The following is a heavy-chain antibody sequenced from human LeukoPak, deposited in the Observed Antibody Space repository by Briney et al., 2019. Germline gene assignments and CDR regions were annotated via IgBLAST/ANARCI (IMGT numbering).Heavy chain of an antibody. J-gene: IGHJ4*02. CDR1: GFTFSSYA. V-gene: IGHV3-23*01. CDR2: ISGSGGST. Sequence: GGSLRLSCAASGFTFSSYAMSWVRQAPGKGLEWVSVISGSGGSTYYADSVKGRFTISRDNSNNTLYLQMNSLRAEDTAVYCCAKVTDYYGSGLIFDYWGQGTLVTVSS. CDR3: AKVTDYYGSGLIFDY. D-gene: IGHD3-10*01.